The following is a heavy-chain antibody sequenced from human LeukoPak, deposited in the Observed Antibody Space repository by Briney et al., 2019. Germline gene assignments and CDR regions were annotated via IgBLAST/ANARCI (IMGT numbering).Heavy chain of an antibody. CDR1: GGSFSGYY. Sequence: QPSETLSLTCAVYGGSFSGYYWSWIRQPPGKGLEWIGEINHSGSTNYNPSLKSRVTISVDTSKNQFSLKLSSVTAADTAVYYCARLYFTIFGVDHPFDIWGQGTMVTVSS. CDR3: ARLYFTIFGVDHPFDI. V-gene: IGHV4-34*01. D-gene: IGHD3-3*01. J-gene: IGHJ3*02. CDR2: INHSGST.